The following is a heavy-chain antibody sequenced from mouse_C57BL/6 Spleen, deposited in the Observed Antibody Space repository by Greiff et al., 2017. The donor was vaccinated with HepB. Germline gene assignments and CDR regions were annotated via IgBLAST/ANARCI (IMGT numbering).Heavy chain of an antibody. Sequence: QVQLQQSGPELVKPGASVKISCKASGYAFSSSWMNWVKQRPGKGLEWIGRIYPGDGDTNYNGKFKGKATLTADKSSSTAYMQLSSLTSEDSAVYFCARSGRPFYYYGSSPYYYAMDYWGQGTSVTVSS. V-gene: IGHV1-82*01. D-gene: IGHD1-1*01. CDR3: ARSGRPFYYYGSSPYYYAMDY. CDR2: IYPGDGDT. CDR1: GYAFSSSW. J-gene: IGHJ4*01.